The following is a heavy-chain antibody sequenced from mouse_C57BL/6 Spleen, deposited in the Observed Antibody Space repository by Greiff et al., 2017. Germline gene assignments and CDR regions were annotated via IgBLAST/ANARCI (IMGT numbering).Heavy chain of an antibody. CDR3: ARGGYDVGGYAMDY. D-gene: IGHD2-2*01. CDR1: GYTFTSYW. V-gene: IGHV1-64*01. CDR2: IHPNSGST. Sequence: VQLQQPGAELVKPGASVKLSCKASGYTFTSYWMHWVKQRPGQGLEWIGMIHPNSGSTNYNEKFKSKATLTVDKSSSTAYMQLSSLTSEDSAVYYCARGGYDVGGYAMDYWGQGTSVTVSS. J-gene: IGHJ4*01.